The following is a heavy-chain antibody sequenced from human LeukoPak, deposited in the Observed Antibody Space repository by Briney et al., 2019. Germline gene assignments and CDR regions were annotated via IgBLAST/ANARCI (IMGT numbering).Heavy chain of an antibody. CDR2: ISGSGGST. D-gene: IGHD6-19*01. V-gene: IGHV3-23*01. J-gene: IGHJ4*02. CDR1: GFTFSSYA. Sequence: GGSLRLSCAASGFTFSSYAMSWVRQAPGKGLEWVSAISGSGGSTYYADSVKGRFTISRDNSKNTLYLQMNSLRAEDTAVYYCANGMAQYSSGSLHYWGQGTLVTVSS. CDR3: ANGMAQYSSGSLHY.